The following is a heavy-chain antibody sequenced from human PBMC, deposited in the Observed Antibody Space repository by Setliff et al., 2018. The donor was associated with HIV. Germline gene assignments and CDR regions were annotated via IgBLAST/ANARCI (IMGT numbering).Heavy chain of an antibody. Sequence: SETLSLTCTVSGGSISSGSYYWSWIRQPAGKGLEWIGRIYTSGSTNYNPSLKSRVSISIDTSKNQFSLKLSSVTAADTAVFYCARDKGYSYGTYGAFDIWGQGTMVTVSS. CDR2: IYTSGST. D-gene: IGHD5-18*01. CDR3: ARDKGYSYGTYGAFDI. J-gene: IGHJ3*02. CDR1: GGSISSGSYY. V-gene: IGHV4-61*02.